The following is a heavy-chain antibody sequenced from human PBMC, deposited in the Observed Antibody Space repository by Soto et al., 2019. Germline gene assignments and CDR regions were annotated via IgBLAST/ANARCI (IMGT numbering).Heavy chain of an antibody. CDR2: INAGNGNT. D-gene: IGHD2-21*02. CDR1: GYTFTSYA. V-gene: IGHV1-3*01. Sequence: GASVKVSCKASGYTFTSYAMHWVRQAPGQRLEWMGWINAGNGNTKYSQKFQGRVTITRDTSASTAYMELSSLRSEDTAVYYCARRHYCRGDCTINPDYYYGMDVWGQGTTVTVSS. J-gene: IGHJ6*02. CDR3: ARRHYCRGDCTINPDYYYGMDV.